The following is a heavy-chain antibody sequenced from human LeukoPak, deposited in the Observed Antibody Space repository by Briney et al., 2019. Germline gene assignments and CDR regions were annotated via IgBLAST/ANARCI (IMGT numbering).Heavy chain of an antibody. D-gene: IGHD3-22*01. CDR3: SRILLEYYCDSSGYWPFDY. CDR2: IYYSGST. V-gene: IGHV4-39*07. J-gene: IGHJ4*02. Sequence: KPSETLSLTCTVSGGSISSSSYYWGWIRQPPGKGLEWIGRIYYSGSTYYHPSLKSRHTISLDTSKNQFSLKPSSLTAADTAVYYCSRILLEYYCDSSGYWPFDYWGQGTLVTVSS. CDR1: GGSISSSSYY.